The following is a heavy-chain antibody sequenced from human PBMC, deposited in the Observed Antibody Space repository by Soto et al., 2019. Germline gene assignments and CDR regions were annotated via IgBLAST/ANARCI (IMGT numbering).Heavy chain of an antibody. CDR3: ARAGENYGSGTFSPPLRYYFNS. CDR1: GYTFTTHY. D-gene: IGHD3-10*01. J-gene: IGHJ4*02. Sequence: QVQLVQSGAEVKKPGASVTVSCKASGYTFTTHYMHWVRQAPGQGLEWMGIINPSGGRTTYALKFQGRVSLTSDTSTNTVYMELSSLRSEETAVYYCARAGENYGSGTFSPPLRYYFNSWGQGTLVTVSS. V-gene: IGHV1-46*01. CDR2: INPSGGRT.